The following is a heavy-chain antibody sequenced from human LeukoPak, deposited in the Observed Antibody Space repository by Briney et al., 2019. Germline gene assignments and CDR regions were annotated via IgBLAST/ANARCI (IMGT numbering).Heavy chain of an antibody. Sequence: GGSLRLSCAASGFTFSSYWMSWVRQAPGKGLEWVANIKQDGSEKYYVDSVKGRFTISRDNAKNSLYLQMNSLRAEDTAVYYCATATRGGDCYIDYWGQGTLVTVSS. CDR2: IKQDGSEK. CDR1: GFTFSSYW. CDR3: ATATRGGDCYIDY. D-gene: IGHD2-21*02. V-gene: IGHV3-7*01. J-gene: IGHJ4*02.